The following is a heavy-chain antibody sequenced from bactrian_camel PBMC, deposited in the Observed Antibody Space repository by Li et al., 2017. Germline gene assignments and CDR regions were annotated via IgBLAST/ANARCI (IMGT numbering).Heavy chain of an antibody. Sequence: HVQLVESGGGSVQTGETLRLSCVASGFTFSSNYMAWLRQTPGKALEWVSSIYRDGSLIYYADSVKGRFTISRDNARNTAYLQMNSLKSEDTALYYCATGSSSIRARGQGTQVTVS. CDR3: ATGSSSIRA. CDR1: GFTFSSNY. J-gene: IGHJ4*01. V-gene: IGHV3-2*01. CDR2: IYRDGSLI. D-gene: IGHD6*01.